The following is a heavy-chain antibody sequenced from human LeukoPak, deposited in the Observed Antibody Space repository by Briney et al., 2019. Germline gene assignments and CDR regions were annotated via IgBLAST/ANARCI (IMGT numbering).Heavy chain of an antibody. V-gene: IGHV4-34*01. CDR2: INHSGST. Sequence: PSETLSLTCAVYGESFSGYYWTWIRQPPGKGLEWIGQINHSGSTNYNPSLKSRVTISVATSKNLFSLNLNSVTAADTAVYYCARRGSTGTTTVDYWGQGTLVTVSS. D-gene: IGHD1-1*01. J-gene: IGHJ4*02. CDR3: ARRGSTGTTTVDY. CDR1: GESFSGYY.